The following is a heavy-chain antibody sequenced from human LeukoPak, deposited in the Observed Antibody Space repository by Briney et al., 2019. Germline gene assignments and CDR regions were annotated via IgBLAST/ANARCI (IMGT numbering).Heavy chain of an antibody. Sequence: GGSLRLSCAASGFTFSSYAMHWVRQAPGKGLEWVAYIRYDGSNKFHADSVKGRFIISRDNSKNTLYLQMNSLRAEDTAVYYCAKLYGNYTHYFDYWGQGTLVTVSS. CDR1: GFTFSSYA. V-gene: IGHV3-30*02. CDR3: AKLYGNYTHYFDY. CDR2: IRYDGSNK. J-gene: IGHJ4*02. D-gene: IGHD4-11*01.